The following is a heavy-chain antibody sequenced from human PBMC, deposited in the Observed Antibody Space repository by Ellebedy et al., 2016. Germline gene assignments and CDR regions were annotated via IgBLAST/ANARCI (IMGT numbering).Heavy chain of an antibody. V-gene: IGHV4-38-2*02. CDR2: MSIYYSGRT. Sequence: SETLSLTXTVSGYSISSGYYWGWIRQPPGKGLEWITSMSIYYSGRTYYSLSLKSRVTISVDTSQNQFSLNLNAVTAADTAVYFCARERWVDTAGGHYYFDYWGQGTLVTVSS. D-gene: IGHD5-18*01. CDR1: GYSISSGYY. J-gene: IGHJ4*02. CDR3: ARERWVDTAGGHYYFDY.